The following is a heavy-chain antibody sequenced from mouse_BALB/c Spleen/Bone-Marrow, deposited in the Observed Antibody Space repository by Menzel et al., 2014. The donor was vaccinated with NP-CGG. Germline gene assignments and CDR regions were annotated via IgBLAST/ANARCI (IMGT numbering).Heavy chain of an antibody. CDR3: ARWLLPYGLDY. D-gene: IGHD2-3*01. V-gene: IGHV14-3*02. CDR2: IDPANGNT. CDR1: GFNIKDTY. Sequence: VQLRQPGAELVKPVASVKLSCTASGFNIKDTYMHWVKQRPEQGLEWIGRIDPANGNTKYDPKFQGKATITADTSSNTAYLQLSSLTSEDTAVYYCARWLLPYGLDYWGQGTSVTVSS. J-gene: IGHJ4*01.